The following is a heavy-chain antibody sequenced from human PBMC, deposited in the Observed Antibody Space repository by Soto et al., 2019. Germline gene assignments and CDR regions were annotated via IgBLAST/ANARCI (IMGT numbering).Heavy chain of an antibody. Sequence: EVQLVESGGGLVKPGESLRLSCAASGFTFTNAWMSWVRQAPGKGLEWVGRIKSKTDGGTTDYAAPVKGRFTISRDDSENTLYLQMNSLKTEDTAVYYCTPEQGYCSGGTCFYHFYGMDVWGQGTTVTVSS. CDR1: GFTFTNAW. V-gene: IGHV3-15*01. D-gene: IGHD2-15*01. CDR3: TPEQGYCSGGTCFYHFYGMDV. CDR2: IKSKTDGGTT. J-gene: IGHJ6*02.